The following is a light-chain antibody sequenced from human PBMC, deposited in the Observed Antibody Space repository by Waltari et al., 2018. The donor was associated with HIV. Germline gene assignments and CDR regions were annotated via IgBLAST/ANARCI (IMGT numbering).Light chain of an antibody. Sequence: QTVVTQEPSLTVSPGGTVPFTCSSRTGAVTRDFSPTWFQQKPGQAPRTLIYSTNNQHSWTPARFSGSLLGGKAALTLSGVQPEDEAEYYCLLYYGGGRVVFGGGTKLTVL. V-gene: IGLV7-43*01. CDR2: STN. CDR3: LLYYGGGRVV. J-gene: IGLJ2*01. CDR1: TGAVTRDFS.